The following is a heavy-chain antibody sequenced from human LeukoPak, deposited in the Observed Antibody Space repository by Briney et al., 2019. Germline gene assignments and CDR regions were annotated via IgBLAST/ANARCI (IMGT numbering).Heavy chain of an antibody. CDR2: SYYSGSA. CDR1: GGSISSGDYY. D-gene: IGHD3-22*01. Sequence: SQTLSLTCTVSGGSISSGDYYWSWIRQPPGKGLEWIGYSYYSGSAYDNPALKSRVTISVDTSTNQFPLSLSSVTAADPAVYYCARPDSSGYYGAYWGQGTLVTVSS. J-gene: IGHJ4*02. CDR3: ARPDSSGYYGAY. V-gene: IGHV4-30-4*01.